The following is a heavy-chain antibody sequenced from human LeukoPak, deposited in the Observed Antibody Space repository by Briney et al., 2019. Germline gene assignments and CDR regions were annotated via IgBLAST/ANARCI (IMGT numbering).Heavy chain of an antibody. CDR1: GYTLTELS. J-gene: IGHJ4*02. CDR2: FDPEDVET. D-gene: IGHD2/OR15-2a*01. CDR3: ATDFYRGRQFDY. V-gene: IGHV1-24*01. Sequence: ASVKVSCKVSGYTLTELSMHWVRQAPGKGLEWMGGFDPEDVETIYAQKFQGRVTTTEDTSTATAYMDLSSLRPDDTAVYYCATDFYRGRQFDYWGQGTLVTVSS.